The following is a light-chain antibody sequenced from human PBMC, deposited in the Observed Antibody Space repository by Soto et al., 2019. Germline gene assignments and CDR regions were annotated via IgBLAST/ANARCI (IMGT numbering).Light chain of an antibody. J-gene: IGKJ5*01. CDR3: QQQGRSWIT. V-gene: IGKV3-15*01. Sequence: EIVLMQSAGTLSLSPGERATLSCRASQSVRSNLAWYQQKPGQAPRLLMYDASTRATGIPARFSGSGSGTEFTLTISSLQSEDFAVYYCQQQGRSWITFGQGTRLEI. CDR1: QSVRSN. CDR2: DAS.